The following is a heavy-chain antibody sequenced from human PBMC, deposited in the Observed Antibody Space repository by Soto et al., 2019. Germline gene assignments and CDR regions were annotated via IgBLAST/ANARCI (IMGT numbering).Heavy chain of an antibody. V-gene: IGHV4-30-4*01. CDR1: CGSIISGDYC. J-gene: IGHJ4*02. CDR2: IYYSGST. CDR3: ARGEWELPANDY. D-gene: IGHD1-26*01. Sequence: SETLSLTGTVSCGSIISGDYCWSWIRQPPGKGLEWIGYIYYSGSTYYNPSLKSRVTISVDTSKNQFSLKLSSVTAADTAVYYCARGEWELPANDYWGQGTLVTVSS.